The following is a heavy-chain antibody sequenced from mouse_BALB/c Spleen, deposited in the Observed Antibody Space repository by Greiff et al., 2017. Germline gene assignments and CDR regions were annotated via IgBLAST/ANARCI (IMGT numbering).Heavy chain of an antibody. D-gene: IGHD2-3*01. Sequence: VQLHQSGAELVRPGVSVKISCKGSGYTFTDYAMHWVKQSHAKSLEWIGVISTYYGDASYNQKFKGKATMTVDKSSSTAYMELARLTSEDSAIYYCARDGGFSLFDYWGQGTTLTVSS. V-gene: IGHV1S137*01. CDR1: GYTFTDYA. CDR3: ARDGGFSLFDY. J-gene: IGHJ2*01. CDR2: ISTYYGDA.